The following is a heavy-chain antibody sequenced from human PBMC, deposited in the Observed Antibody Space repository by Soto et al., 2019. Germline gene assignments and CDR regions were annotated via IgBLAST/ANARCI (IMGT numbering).Heavy chain of an antibody. CDR3: ARGGVSTRTFDY. Sequence: ESLKISCKGSGYNFAGYWIAWVRHMPGKGLELMGIIYPSDSDTRYRPSFQGRVTISADKSISSAYLQWSSLRASDTAMYYCARGGVSTRTFDYWGQGTPVTVSS. V-gene: IGHV5-51*01. CDR1: GYNFAGYW. D-gene: IGHD3-3*01. CDR2: IYPSDSDT. J-gene: IGHJ4*02.